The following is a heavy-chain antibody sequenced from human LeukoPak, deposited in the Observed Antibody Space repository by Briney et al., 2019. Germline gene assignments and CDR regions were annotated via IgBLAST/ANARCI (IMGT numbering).Heavy chain of an antibody. D-gene: IGHD2-2*02. CDR2: INRSGST. CDR3: ARGGYCSSTSCYTDGWFDP. V-gene: IGHV4-34*01. J-gene: IGHJ5*02. CDR1: GGSFSGYY. Sequence: SETLSLTCAVYGGSFSGYYWSWIRQPPGKGLEWIGEINRSGSTNYNPSLKSRVTISVDTSKNQFSLKLSSVTAADTAVYYCARGGYCSSTSCYTDGWFDPWGQGTLVTVSS.